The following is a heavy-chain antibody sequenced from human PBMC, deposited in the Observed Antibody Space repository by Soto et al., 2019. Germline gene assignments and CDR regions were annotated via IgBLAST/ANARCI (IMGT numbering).Heavy chain of an antibody. CDR2: TASDGTNK. Sequence: HVRLVESGGGVVQPGTSLRLSCAASGFSFSAYGMHWVRQAPGKGLEWVAVTASDGTNKYYGDSVKGRFTISRDNSRATLYLEMNSLRGDDTAVYYCARKNPGRVTELPDYWGQGTLVTVSS. D-gene: IGHD1-26*01. J-gene: IGHJ4*02. CDR3: ARKNPGRVTELPDY. V-gene: IGHV3-30*03. CDR1: GFSFSAYG.